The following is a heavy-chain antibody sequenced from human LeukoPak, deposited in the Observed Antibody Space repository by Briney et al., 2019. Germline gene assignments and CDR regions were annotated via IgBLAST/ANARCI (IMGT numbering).Heavy chain of an antibody. D-gene: IGHD7-27*01. J-gene: IGHJ4*02. CDR2: LSGSGGST. CDR3: AKDGGLWVSAHWGDS. CDR1: GFTFSTYS. Sequence: GGSLRLSCAASGFTFSTYSMNWVRQAPGKGLEWVSGLSGSGGSTYYADSVKGRFTISRDNSKNTLYLQLNSLRAEDTAVYYCAKDGGLWVSAHWGDSWGRGTLVTVSS. V-gene: IGHV3-23*01.